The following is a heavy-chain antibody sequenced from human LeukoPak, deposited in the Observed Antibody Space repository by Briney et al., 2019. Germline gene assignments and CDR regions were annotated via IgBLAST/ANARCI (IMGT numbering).Heavy chain of an antibody. D-gene: IGHD6-19*01. J-gene: IGHJ4*02. CDR1: GYTFTSYY. CDR2: INPNSGGT. V-gene: IGHV1-2*02. CDR3: ARGWGAIEVPGTTDY. Sequence: ASVKVSCKASGYTFTSYYMHWVRQAPGQGLEWMGWINPNSGGTNSAQKFQGRVSMTRDTSISTAYMELTRLTSDDTAVYYCARGWGAIEVPGTTDYWGQGTLVTVSS.